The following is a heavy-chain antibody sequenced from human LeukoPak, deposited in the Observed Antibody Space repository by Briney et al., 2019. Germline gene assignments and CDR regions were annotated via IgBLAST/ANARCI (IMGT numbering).Heavy chain of an antibody. J-gene: IGHJ3*02. CDR3: ARVAVAGTIPAFDI. CDR2: INHSGST. Sequence: PSKTLSLTCAVYGGSFSGYYWSWIRQPPGKGLEWIGEINHSGSTNYNPSLKSRVTISVDTSKNQFSLKLSSVTAADTAVYYCARVAVAGTIPAFDIWGQGTMVTVSS. V-gene: IGHV4-34*01. D-gene: IGHD6-19*01. CDR1: GGSFSGYY.